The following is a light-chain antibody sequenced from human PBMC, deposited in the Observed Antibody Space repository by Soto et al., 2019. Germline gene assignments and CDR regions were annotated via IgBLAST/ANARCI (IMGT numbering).Light chain of an antibody. CDR1: QGIGSY. CDR2: VAS. Sequence: DIQLTQSPSFLSASVGDRVTITCRASQGIGSYLAWYQQKAGKAPKLLIYVASTLQTGVTSRFSGSGSGTEFTLTISSLQPEDFATYYCQQLNSYPLTFGGGTKVEIK. CDR3: QQLNSYPLT. J-gene: IGKJ4*01. V-gene: IGKV1-9*01.